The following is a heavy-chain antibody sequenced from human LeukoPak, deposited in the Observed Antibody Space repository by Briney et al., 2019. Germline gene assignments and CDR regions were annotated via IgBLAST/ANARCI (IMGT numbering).Heavy chain of an antibody. CDR3: ARDNWGLDH. J-gene: IGHJ4*02. CDR2: TYYKSKWFN. V-gene: IGHV6-1*01. CDR1: GDSVSSNSVA. Sequence: SQTLSLTCAISGDSVSSNSVAWNWIRQSPSRGLEWLGRTYYKSKWFNEYAPSVQSRISINPDTSKNQFSLQLNSVTPEDTAVYYCARDNWGLDHWGQGTLVTVSS. D-gene: IGHD7-27*01.